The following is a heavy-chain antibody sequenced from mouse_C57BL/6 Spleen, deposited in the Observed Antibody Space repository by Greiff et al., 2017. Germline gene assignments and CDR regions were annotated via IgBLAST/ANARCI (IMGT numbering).Heavy chain of an antibody. Sequence: VQLQQSGAELMKPGASVKLSCKATGYTFTGYWIEWVKQRPGHGLEWIGEILPGSGSTNYNEKFKGKATFTADTSSNTAYMQLRSLTTEDSAIYYCARYPPVYYYGSSYRESAMAYGGQGTSVTVSS. CDR1: GYTFTGYW. CDR3: ARYPPVYYYGSSYRESAMAY. J-gene: IGHJ4*01. V-gene: IGHV1-9*01. CDR2: ILPGSGST. D-gene: IGHD1-1*01.